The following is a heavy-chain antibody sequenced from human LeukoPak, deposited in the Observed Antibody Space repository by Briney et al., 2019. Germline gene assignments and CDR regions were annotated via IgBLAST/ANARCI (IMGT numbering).Heavy chain of an antibody. D-gene: IGHD2-2*01. CDR2: ISSSSSYI. J-gene: IGHJ4*02. V-gene: IGHV3-21*01. CDR1: GFTFSSYS. CDR3: ARDQGPGICSSTSCYWQIDY. Sequence: GGSLRLSCAAPGFTFSSYSMNWVRQAPGKGLEWVSSISSSSSYIYYADSVKGRFTISRDNAKNSLYLQMNSLRAEDTAVYYCARDQGPGICSSTSCYWQIDYWGQGTLVTVSS.